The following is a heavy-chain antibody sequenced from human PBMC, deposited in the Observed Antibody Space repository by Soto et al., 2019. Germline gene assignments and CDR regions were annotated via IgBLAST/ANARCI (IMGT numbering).Heavy chain of an antibody. J-gene: IGHJ4*02. CDR3: ARVRVVVVPAARYYFDY. V-gene: IGHV6-1*01. Sequence: QVQLQQSGPGLVKPSQTLSLTCAISGDSVSSNSAAWNWIRQSPSRGLEWLGRTYYRSKWYNDYVVSVKNRITINPDTSKNQFSLQLNAVTPEDTAVYYCARVRVVVVPAARYYFDYWGQGTLVTVSS. CDR2: TYYRSKWYN. D-gene: IGHD2-2*01. CDR1: GDSVSSNSAA.